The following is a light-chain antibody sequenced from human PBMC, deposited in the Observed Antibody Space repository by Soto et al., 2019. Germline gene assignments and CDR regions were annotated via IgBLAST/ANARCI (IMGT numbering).Light chain of an antibody. J-gene: IGLJ2*01. CDR2: DVS. Sequence: QSALTQPASVSGSPGQSITITCTGTSSDVGGYNYVSWYQHHPGKAPKLMIYDVSYRPSGVSNRFSGSKSGNTASLTISGLQSEDKADYYCSSYISTTTLFGGGTKLTVL. CDR1: SSDVGGYNY. V-gene: IGLV2-14*03. CDR3: SSYISTTTL.